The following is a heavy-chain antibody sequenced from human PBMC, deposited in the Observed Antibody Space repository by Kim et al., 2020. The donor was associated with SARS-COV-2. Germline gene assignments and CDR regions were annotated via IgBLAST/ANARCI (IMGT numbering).Heavy chain of an antibody. CDR1: GGSFSGYY. Sequence: SETLSLTCAVYGGSFSGYYWSWIRQPPGKGLEWIGEINHSGSTNYNPSLKSRVTISVDTSKNQFSLKLSSVTAADTAVYYCARGRGIAAAGILLYYYYYGMDVWGRGTTVTVSS. CDR3: ARGRGIAAAGILLYYYYYGMDV. J-gene: IGHJ6*04. CDR2: INHSGST. D-gene: IGHD6-13*01. V-gene: IGHV4-34*01.